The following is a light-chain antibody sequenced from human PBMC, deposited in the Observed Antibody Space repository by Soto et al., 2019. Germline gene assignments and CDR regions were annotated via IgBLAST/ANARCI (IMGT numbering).Light chain of an antibody. J-gene: IGKJ1*01. CDR2: GAS. CDR1: QGVSRK. Sequence: DIGMTQSASTRSVAPGERVTFSCGASQGVSRKLAWYQHKPGQAPRLLISGASTGATGIPARFSGSGHGTDFNLTISSLQSEDFAVYYCQQYNNWPWTFGQGTKVDIK. CDR3: QQYNNWPWT. V-gene: IGKV3-15*01.